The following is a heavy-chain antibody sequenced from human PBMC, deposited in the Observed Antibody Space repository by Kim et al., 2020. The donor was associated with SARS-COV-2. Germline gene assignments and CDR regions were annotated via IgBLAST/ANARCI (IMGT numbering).Heavy chain of an antibody. CDR3: ARGPSLLLWFGELGHNWFDP. D-gene: IGHD3-10*01. CDR1: GGSFSGYY. V-gene: IGHV4-34*01. Sequence: SETLSLTCDVYGGSFSGYYWSWIRQPPGKGLEWIGEINHSGSTNYNPSLKSRVTISVDTSKNQFSLKLSSVTAADTAVYYCARGPSLLLWFGELGHNWFDPWGQGTLVTVSS. CDR2: INHSGST. J-gene: IGHJ5*02.